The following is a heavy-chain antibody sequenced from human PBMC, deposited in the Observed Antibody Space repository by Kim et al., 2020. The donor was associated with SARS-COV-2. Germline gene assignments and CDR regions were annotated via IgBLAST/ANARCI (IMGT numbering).Heavy chain of an antibody. CDR1: GFIFSKYW. CDR2: INKDGSEK. J-gene: IGHJ3*01. Sequence: GGSLRLSCEVSGFIFSKYWMSWVRQAPGKGLEWVANINKDGSEKDYVDSVKGRFTISRENAKNSLYLEMNSLRAEDTAVYYCARGFGYDALDFWGQGTMVTVSS. V-gene: IGHV3-7*03. CDR3: ARGFGYDALDF. D-gene: IGHD6-25*01.